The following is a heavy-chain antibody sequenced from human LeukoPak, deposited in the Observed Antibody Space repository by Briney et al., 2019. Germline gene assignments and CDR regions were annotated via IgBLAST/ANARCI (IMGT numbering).Heavy chain of an antibody. Sequence: PGGSLRLSCAASGFTFSSYGMHWVRQAPGKGLEWVAFIRYDGSNKYYADSVKGRFTISRDNSKNTLYLQMNSLRAEDTAVYYCAKLIREVTTYDYWGPGALVTVSS. D-gene: IGHD1-1*01. J-gene: IGHJ4*02. V-gene: IGHV3-30*02. CDR2: IRYDGSNK. CDR3: AKLIREVTTYDY. CDR1: GFTFSSYG.